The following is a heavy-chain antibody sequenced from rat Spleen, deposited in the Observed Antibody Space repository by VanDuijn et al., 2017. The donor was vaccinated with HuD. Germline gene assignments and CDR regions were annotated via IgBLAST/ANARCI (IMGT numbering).Heavy chain of an antibody. CDR1: GFSLTSYN. D-gene: IGHD1-12*02. CDR2: IWNPGGT. J-gene: IGHJ2*01. V-gene: IGHV2-41*01. Sequence: QVQLKESGPGLVQPSQTLSLTCTVAGFSLTSYNVHWVRQPPGKGLEWMGVIWNPGGTRYNSALKSRLSISKDTSKSQVFLKMNSLQTEDTATYYCAREAMMVLIPDYWGQGVMVTVSS. CDR3: AREAMMVLIPDY.